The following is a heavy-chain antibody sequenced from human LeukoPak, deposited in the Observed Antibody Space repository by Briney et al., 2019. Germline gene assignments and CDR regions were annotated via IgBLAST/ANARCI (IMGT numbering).Heavy chain of an antibody. CDR1: GYTFFTSD. V-gene: IGHV1-18*01. CDR2: ISAYNGKT. Sequence: ASVKVSCKASGYTFFTSDVSWVRQAPGQGLEWMGWISAYNGKTDYAQKFQGRVTMTTDTSTNTAYMELRSLRSDDTAVYYCARDLEYCGSTNCHPSDYWGQGTLVTVSS. J-gene: IGHJ4*02. CDR3: ARDLEYCGSTNCHPSDY. D-gene: IGHD2-2*01.